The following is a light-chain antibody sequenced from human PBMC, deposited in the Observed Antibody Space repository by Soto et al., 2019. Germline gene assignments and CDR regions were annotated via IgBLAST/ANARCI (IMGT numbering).Light chain of an antibody. CDR2: GAS. V-gene: IGKV3-15*01. J-gene: IGKJ5*01. CDR1: QSVSSN. CDR3: QQYDRSPIT. Sequence: EIVMTQSPATLSVSPGEGATLSCRASQSVSSNLAWYQQKPGQAPRLLIYGASTRATGIPARFSGSGSGTEFTLTISRLEPEDFAVFYCQQYDRSPITFGQGTRLAI.